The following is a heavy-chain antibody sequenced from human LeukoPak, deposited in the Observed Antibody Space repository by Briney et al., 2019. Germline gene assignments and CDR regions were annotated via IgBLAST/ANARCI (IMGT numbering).Heavy chain of an antibody. D-gene: IGHD5-24*01. CDR3: ARRRRDAYNWFDY. CDR1: GGPISGYY. Sequence: SETLSLTCTVSGGPISGYYWSWIRRPPGKVLEWIGYMFYSGSPNYNPSLKSRVTISVDTSKNQFSLRLTSVTAADTAVYYCARRRRDAYNWFDYWGQGTLVTVSS. J-gene: IGHJ4*02. V-gene: IGHV4-59*08. CDR2: MFYSGSP.